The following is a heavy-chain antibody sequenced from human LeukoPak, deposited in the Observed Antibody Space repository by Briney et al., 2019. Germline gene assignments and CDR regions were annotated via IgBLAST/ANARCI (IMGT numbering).Heavy chain of an antibody. D-gene: IGHD2-8*01. J-gene: IGHJ5*02. CDR3: ARDRCEPKNCFDP. CDR2: ISAYNGNT. Sequence: ASVTVSCTASGYTFTSYGISWVRQAPGQGLEWMGWISAYNGNTNYAQKLQGRVTMTTDTSTSTAYMELRSLRSDDTAVYYCARDRCEPKNCFDPWGQGTLVTVSA. V-gene: IGHV1-18*01. CDR1: GYTFTSYG.